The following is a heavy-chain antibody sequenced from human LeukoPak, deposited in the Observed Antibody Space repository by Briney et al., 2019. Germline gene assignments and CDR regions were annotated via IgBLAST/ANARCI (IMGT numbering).Heavy chain of an antibody. Sequence: APVKVSCKASGYTFTSYDINWVRQATGQGLEWMGWMNPNSGNTGYAQKFQGRVTITRNTSISTAYMELSSLRSEDTAVYYCARAKARNDAFDIWGQGTMVTVSS. D-gene: IGHD1-14*01. V-gene: IGHV1-8*03. CDR1: GYTFTSYD. J-gene: IGHJ3*02. CDR2: MNPNSGNT. CDR3: ARAKARNDAFDI.